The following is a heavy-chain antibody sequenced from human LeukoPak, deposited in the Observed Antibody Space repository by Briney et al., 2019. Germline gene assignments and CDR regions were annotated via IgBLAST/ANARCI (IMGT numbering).Heavy chain of an antibody. D-gene: IGHD6-13*01. V-gene: IGHV1-69*01. Sequence: ASVTDSFLASGGTFSIYASSWVRQAPGQGLEWMGGIVPIFGTANYAQKFQGRVTITADESTSTAYMEVSSLRSEDTAVYYCARGLGIASAGTGFDLWGQGTLVTVSS. J-gene: IGHJ5*02. CDR1: GGTFSIYA. CDR3: ARGLGIASAGTGFDL. CDR2: IVPIFGTA.